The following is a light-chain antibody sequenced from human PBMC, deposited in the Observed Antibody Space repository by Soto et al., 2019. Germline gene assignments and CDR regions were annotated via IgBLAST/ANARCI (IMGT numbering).Light chain of an antibody. CDR3: QQRYSWPVT. CDR1: QSVSSN. CDR2: GAS. J-gene: IGKJ5*01. Sequence: EIVMTQSPATLSVSPGERATLSCRASQSVSSNLAWYQQKPGQAPRLLIYGASTRATGIPARFSGSGSGTEFTLTISSLEPEDFSVYYCQQRYSWPVTFGQGTRLEIK. V-gene: IGKV3-15*01.